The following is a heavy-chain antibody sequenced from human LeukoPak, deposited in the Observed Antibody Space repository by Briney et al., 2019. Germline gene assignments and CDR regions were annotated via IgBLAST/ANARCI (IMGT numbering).Heavy chain of an antibody. J-gene: IGHJ5*02. CDR3: ARDPYCSGGSCYPGGFDP. CDR1: GFIFDDYA. CDR2: ISWNSGTI. Sequence: GRSLRLSRAASGFIFDDYAIHWVRQAPGKGLEWVSGISWNSGTIGYADSVKGRFTISRDNSKNTLYLQMNSLRAEDTAVYYCARDPYCSGGSCYPGGFDPWGQGTLVTVSS. D-gene: IGHD2-15*01. V-gene: IGHV3-9*01.